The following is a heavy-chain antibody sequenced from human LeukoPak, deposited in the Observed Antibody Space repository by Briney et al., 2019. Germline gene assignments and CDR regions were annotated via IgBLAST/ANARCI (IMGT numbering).Heavy chain of an antibody. V-gene: IGHV1-2*02. J-gene: IGHJ5*02. CDR2: INPNSGGT. CDR1: GYTFTGYY. Sequence: ASVKVSCKASGYTFTGYYMHWVRQAPGQGLEWMGWINPNSGGTNYAQKFQGRVTMTRDTSISTAYMELSRLRSDDTAVYYCARALGYCSGGSCYGYNWFDPWGQGTLVTVSS. CDR3: ARALGYCSGGSCYGYNWFDP. D-gene: IGHD2-15*01.